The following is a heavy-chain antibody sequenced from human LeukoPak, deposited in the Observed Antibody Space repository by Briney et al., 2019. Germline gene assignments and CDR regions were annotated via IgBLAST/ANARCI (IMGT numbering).Heavy chain of an antibody. CDR2: ISGSGGST. CDR3: AKVVGSWSNYYYYGMDV. CDR1: GFTSSSYA. Sequence: PGGSLRLSCAASGFTSSSYAMGWVRQAPGKGLEWVSAISGSGGSTYYADSVKGRFTISRDNSKNTLYLQMNSLRAEDTAVYYCAKVVGSWSNYYYYGMDVWGQGTTVTVSS. V-gene: IGHV3-23*01. J-gene: IGHJ6*02. D-gene: IGHD6-13*01.